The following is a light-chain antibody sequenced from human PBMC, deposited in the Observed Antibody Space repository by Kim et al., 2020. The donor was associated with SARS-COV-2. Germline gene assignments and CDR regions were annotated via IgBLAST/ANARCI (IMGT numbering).Light chain of an antibody. CDR1: SRHSSYA. V-gene: IGLV4-69*01. CDR2: LNSDGSY. J-gene: IGLJ2*01. Sequence: QPVLTQSPSASASLGASVKLTCTLSSRHSSYAIAWHQQQPEKGPRYLMKLNSDGSYSKGDGIPDRFSGSSSGAERYLTISSLQSEDEADYYCQTWGTGIVVFGGGTQLTVL. CDR3: QTWGTGIVV.